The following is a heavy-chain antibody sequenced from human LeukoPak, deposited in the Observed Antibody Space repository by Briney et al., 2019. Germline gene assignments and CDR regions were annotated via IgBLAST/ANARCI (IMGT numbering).Heavy chain of an antibody. V-gene: IGHV3-30*02. CDR1: GFTFNNYA. CDR3: ANAARLRGSY. J-gene: IGHJ4*02. D-gene: IGHD6-6*01. Sequence: GGSLRLSCAASGFTFNNYAMHWVRQAPGKGLEWVAFIRYDGSNKYYADSVKGRFTISRDNSKNTLYLQMNSLRAEDTAVYYCANAARLRGSYWGQGTLVTVSS. CDR2: IRYDGSNK.